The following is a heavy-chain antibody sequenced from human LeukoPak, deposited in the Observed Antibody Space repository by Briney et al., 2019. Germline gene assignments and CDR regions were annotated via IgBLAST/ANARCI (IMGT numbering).Heavy chain of an antibody. D-gene: IGHD3-22*01. CDR2: INHSGST. Sequence: PSETLSLTCAVYGGSFSGYYWSWIRQPPGKGLEWIGEINHSGSTNYNPSLKSRVTISVDTSKNQFSLKLSSVTAADTAVYYCARGGYYYDTNGYSPLDYWGQGTLVTVSS. V-gene: IGHV4-34*01. CDR1: GGSFSGYY. J-gene: IGHJ4*02. CDR3: ARGGYYYDTNGYSPLDY.